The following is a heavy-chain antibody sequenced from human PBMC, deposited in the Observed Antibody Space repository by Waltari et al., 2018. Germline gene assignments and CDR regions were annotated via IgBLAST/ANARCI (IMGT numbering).Heavy chain of an antibody. J-gene: IGHJ4*02. CDR1: GFTFSNYG. Sequence: QVQLVESGGGVVQPGRSLRLSCAASGFTFSNYGMHWVRQAPGKGLEWVAVIWHDGRKDFDADSVKGRFTISRDNSRNTMYLQMNSLRAEDTAVYYCTRDVSSFYFDYWGQGTLVTVSS. CDR3: TRDVSSFYFDY. D-gene: IGHD6-13*01. CDR2: IWHDGRKD. V-gene: IGHV3-33*01.